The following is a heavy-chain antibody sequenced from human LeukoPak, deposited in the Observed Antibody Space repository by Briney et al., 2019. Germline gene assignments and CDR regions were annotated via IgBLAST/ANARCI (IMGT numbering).Heavy chain of an antibody. D-gene: IGHD2-2*01. Sequence: PSETLSLTCTVSGGSISSYYWSWIRQHPGKGLEWIGYIYYSGSTYYNPSLKSRVTISVDTSKNQFSLKLSSVTAADTAVYYCARECIGYCSSTSCYAPDCYYYYGMDVWGQGTTVTVSS. CDR1: GGSISSYY. J-gene: IGHJ6*02. V-gene: IGHV4-59*06. CDR2: IYYSGST. CDR3: ARECIGYCSSTSCYAPDCYYYYGMDV.